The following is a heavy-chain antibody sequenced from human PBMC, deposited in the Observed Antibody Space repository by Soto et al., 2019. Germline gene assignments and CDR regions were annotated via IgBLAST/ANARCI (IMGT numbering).Heavy chain of an antibody. CDR3: ARARPRYSGYDWEVYYYYGMDV. J-gene: IGHJ6*02. CDR1: GGTFSSYA. CDR2: IIPIFGTA. V-gene: IGHV1-69*06. D-gene: IGHD5-12*01. Sequence: SVKVSCKASGGTFSSYAISWVRQAPGQGLEWMGGIIPIFGTANCAQKFQGRVTITADKSTSTAYMELSSLRSEDTAVYYCARARPRYSGYDWEVYYYYGMDVWGQGTTVTVS.